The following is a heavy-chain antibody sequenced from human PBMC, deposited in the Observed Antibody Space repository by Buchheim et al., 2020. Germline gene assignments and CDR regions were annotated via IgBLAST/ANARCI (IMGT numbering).Heavy chain of an antibody. Sequence: QVQLVESGGGLVKPGGSLRLSCAASGFIFSDYYMSWIRRTPGKGLEWLASISTSSAYTYYADSVKGRLTISRDNARNSLHLQMNSLRVEDSAIYYCARDLTGTYWFDPWGQGTL. CDR3: ARDLTGTYWFDP. CDR1: GFIFSDYY. CDR2: ISTSSAYT. D-gene: IGHD1-7*01. V-gene: IGHV3-11*06. J-gene: IGHJ5*02.